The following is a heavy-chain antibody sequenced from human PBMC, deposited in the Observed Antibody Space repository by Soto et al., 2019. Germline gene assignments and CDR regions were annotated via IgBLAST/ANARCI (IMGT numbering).Heavy chain of an antibody. D-gene: IGHD1-26*01. CDR2: IYHSGTT. J-gene: IGHJ4*02. CDR1: GDSITGSY. CDR3: ARDMPYAAGSLAGCDY. V-gene: IGHV4-59*01. Sequence: PSETLSPTCNVSGDSITGSYCSWIRQPPGKTLEWIGYIYHSGTTTYNPSLRSRVSISVDTSKNQCSLRLTSVIAADTAVYYCARDMPYAAGSLAGCDYWGQGILVTVSS.